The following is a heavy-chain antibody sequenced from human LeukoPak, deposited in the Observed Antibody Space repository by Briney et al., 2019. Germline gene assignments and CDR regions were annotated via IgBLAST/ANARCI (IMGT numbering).Heavy chain of an antibody. D-gene: IGHD5-18*01. CDR2: IYHSGST. Sequence: PSETLSLTCTVSGYSMSSGYYWGWIRQPPGKGLEWIGSIYHSGSTYQNPSLKSRVTISVDTSKNQFSLKLSSVTAADTAVYYCARDTSTDTAMVNFDYWGQGTLVTVSS. V-gene: IGHV4-38-2*02. CDR1: GYSMSSGYY. J-gene: IGHJ4*02. CDR3: ARDTSTDTAMVNFDY.